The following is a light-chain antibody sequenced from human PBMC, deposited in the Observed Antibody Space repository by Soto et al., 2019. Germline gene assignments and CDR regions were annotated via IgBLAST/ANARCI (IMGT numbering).Light chain of an antibody. J-gene: IGKJ1*01. Sequence: DIQMTQSPSSLSASVGDRLTITCRASQDIRTDLVWFQQKPGKAPKRLIYGTSTLQSGVPSRFSGSGSGTEFTLTISSLQPEDFAIYYCLQDNSYPRTFGQGTKVDIK. CDR3: LQDNSYPRT. V-gene: IGKV1-17*01. CDR2: GTS. CDR1: QDIRTD.